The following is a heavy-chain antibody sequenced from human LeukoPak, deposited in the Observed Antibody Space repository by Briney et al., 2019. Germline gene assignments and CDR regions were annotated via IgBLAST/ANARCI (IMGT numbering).Heavy chain of an antibody. D-gene: IGHD5-12*01. CDR2: IYYSGST. CDR3: ARVVGYSSSLYYYYMDV. J-gene: IGHJ6*03. V-gene: IGHV4-31*03. Sequence: SETLSLTCTVSGGSISSGGYYWSWIRQHPGKGLEWIGYIYYSGSTYYNPSLKSRVTISVDTSKNQFSLKLSSVTAADTAVYYCARVVGYSSSLYYYYMDVWGKGTTVTVSS. CDR1: GGSISSGGYY.